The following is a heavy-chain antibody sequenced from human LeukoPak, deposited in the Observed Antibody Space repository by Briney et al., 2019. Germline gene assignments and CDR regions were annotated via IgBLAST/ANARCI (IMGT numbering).Heavy chain of an antibody. CDR1: GFTFSSYS. J-gene: IGHJ6*03. CDR2: ISSSSSYI. D-gene: IGHD3-10*01. V-gene: IGHV3-21*01. CDR3: ARSELGYNYYYMDV. Sequence: GGSLRLSCAASGFTFSSYSMNWVRQAPGKGLEWVSSISSSSSYIYYADSVKGRFTISRDNAKKSLYLQMNSLRAEDTAVYYCARSELGYNYYYMDVWGKGTTVTISS.